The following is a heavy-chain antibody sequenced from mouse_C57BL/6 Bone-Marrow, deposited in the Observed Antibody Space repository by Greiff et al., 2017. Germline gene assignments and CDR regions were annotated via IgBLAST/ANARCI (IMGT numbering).Heavy chain of an antibody. Sequence: VQLQEPGPGLVQPSQSLSITCTVSGFSLTSYGVHWVRQSPGQGLEWLGVIWSGGSTANYAAFISRLSISKDNSKSPVFLKMSSLQADDTAIYYCARKRYDYYAMDYWGQGTPVTVAA. J-gene: IGHJ4*01. V-gene: IGHV2-2*01. CDR3: ARKRYDYYAMDY. CDR1: GFSLTSYG. CDR2: IWSGGST.